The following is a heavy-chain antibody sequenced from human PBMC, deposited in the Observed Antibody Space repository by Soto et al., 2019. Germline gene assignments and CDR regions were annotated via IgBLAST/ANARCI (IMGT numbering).Heavy chain of an antibody. CDR1: GFTFSDYY. Sequence: QVQLVESGGGLVKPGGSLRLSCAASGFTFSDYYMSWIRQAPGKGLEWVSYISSSGSTIYYADSVKGRFTISRDNAKNSLYLQMNSLRGEDTAVYYCARGHPSSEVATIRMGFDAFDIWGQGTMVTVSS. CDR3: ARGHPSSEVATIRMGFDAFDI. V-gene: IGHV3-11*01. CDR2: ISSSGSTI. D-gene: IGHD5-12*01. J-gene: IGHJ3*02.